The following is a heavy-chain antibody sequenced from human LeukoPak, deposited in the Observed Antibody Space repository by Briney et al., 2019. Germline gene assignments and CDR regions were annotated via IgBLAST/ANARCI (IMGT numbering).Heavy chain of an antibody. CDR3: ARDAIGHRSTFYRDPFDI. CDR1: GFTFDDYG. Sequence: GGSLRLSCAASGFTFDDYGMHWVRQAPGKGLEWVSGLSSNSGSIGYAESVKGRFTVSRDNAKNTLYLQMNSLRVEDTALYYCARDAIGHRSTFYRDPFDIWGLGTMVIVSS. CDR2: LSSNSGSI. J-gene: IGHJ3*02. D-gene: IGHD2/OR15-2a*01. V-gene: IGHV3-9*01.